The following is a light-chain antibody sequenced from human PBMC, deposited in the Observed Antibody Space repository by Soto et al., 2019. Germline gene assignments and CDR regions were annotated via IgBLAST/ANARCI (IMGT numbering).Light chain of an antibody. CDR2: NAA. V-gene: IGKV1-8*01. J-gene: IGKJ1*01. CDR3: QHSYNTPRT. CDR1: QGISSY. Sequence: AIRMTQSPSSFSASTGDRVTLTCRASQGISSYLAWYQQKPGRAPKLLIYNAASLQSGVPSRFSGSGSGTEFTLTISSLQPEDCATYDCQHSYNTPRTFGQGTKVDIK.